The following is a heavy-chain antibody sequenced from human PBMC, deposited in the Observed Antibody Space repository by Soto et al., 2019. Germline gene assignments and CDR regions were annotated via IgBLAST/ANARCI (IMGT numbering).Heavy chain of an antibody. Sequence: ASVKVSCKASGYTFTGYYMHWVRQAPGQGLEWMGWINPNSGGTNYAQKFQGWVTMTRDTSISTAYMELSRLRSEDTAVYYCARRDFYCRGRNCYSGDYAMDVWGQGTTVTVSS. J-gene: IGHJ6*02. V-gene: IGHV1-2*04. CDR1: GYTFTGYY. D-gene: IGHD2-15*01. CDR3: ARRDFYCRGRNCYSGDYAMDV. CDR2: INPNSGGT.